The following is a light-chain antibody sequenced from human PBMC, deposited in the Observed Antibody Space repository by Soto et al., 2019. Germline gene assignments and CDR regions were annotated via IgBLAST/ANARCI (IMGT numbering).Light chain of an antibody. CDR2: GAS. V-gene: IGKV3-15*01. CDR3: QQYCSYPRIT. CDR1: QSISSY. J-gene: IGKJ5*01. Sequence: ETLMTQSPSSLSASLGDRVTLSCRASQSISSYLAWYQQKPVQAPKLLIYGASTRASGVPARFSGSGSGTDFTLTISCLQSEDSAAYYCQQYCSYPRITFGQGTRLEIK.